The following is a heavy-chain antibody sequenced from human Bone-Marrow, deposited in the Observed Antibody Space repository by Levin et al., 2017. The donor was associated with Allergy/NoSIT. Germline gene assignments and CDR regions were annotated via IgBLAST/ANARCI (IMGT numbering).Heavy chain of an antibody. CDR1: GYTFTSYG. V-gene: IGHV1-18*01. Sequence: ASVKVSCKASGYTFTSYGISWVRQAPGQGLEWMGWISAYNGNTNYAQKLQGRVTMTTDTSTSTAYMELRSLRSDDTAVYYCARETCIAVAGTYYDYGMDVWGQGTTVTVSS. J-gene: IGHJ6*02. CDR2: ISAYNGNT. D-gene: IGHD6-19*01. CDR3: ARETCIAVAGTYYDYGMDV.